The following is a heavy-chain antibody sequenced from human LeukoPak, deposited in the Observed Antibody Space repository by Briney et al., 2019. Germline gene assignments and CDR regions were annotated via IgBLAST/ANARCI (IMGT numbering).Heavy chain of an antibody. CDR1: GGTFSSYT. Sequence: ASVKVSCKASGGTFSSYTISWVRQAPGQGLEWMGRIIPILGIANYAQKFQGRVTITADESTSTAYMELSSLRSEDTAVYYCASDIVVVPAAIMGYYYYYMDVWGKGTTVTVSS. CDR2: IIPILGIA. CDR3: ASDIVVVPAAIMGYYYYYMDV. D-gene: IGHD2-2*02. J-gene: IGHJ6*03. V-gene: IGHV1-69*02.